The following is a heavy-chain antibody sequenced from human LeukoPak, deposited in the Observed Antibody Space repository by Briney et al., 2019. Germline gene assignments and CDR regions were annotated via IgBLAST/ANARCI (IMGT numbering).Heavy chain of an antibody. D-gene: IGHD4-23*01. V-gene: IGHV4-30-4*08. CDR2: IYYSGST. Sequence: PSQTLSLTCTVSGGSISSGDYYWSWMRQPPGKGLEWIGYIYYSGSTYYNPSLKSRVTISVDTSKNQFSLKLSSVTAADTAVYYCARDYGGNPDSSYCDYWGQGTLVTVSS. CDR3: ARDYGGNPDSSYCDY. CDR1: GGSISSGDYY. J-gene: IGHJ4*02.